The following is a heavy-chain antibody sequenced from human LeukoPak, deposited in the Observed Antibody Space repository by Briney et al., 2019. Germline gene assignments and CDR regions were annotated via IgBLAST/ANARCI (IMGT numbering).Heavy chain of an antibody. V-gene: IGHV3-23*01. CDR2: ISGSGGST. J-gene: IGHJ4*02. CDR1: GFTFSSYG. D-gene: IGHD3-10*01. CDR3: ARVFFYYGSGSPDY. Sequence: GGSLRLSCAASGFTFSSYGMSWVRQAPGKGLEWVSAISGSGGSTYYADSVKGRFTISRDNSKNTLYLQMNSLRAEDTAVYYCARVFFYYGSGSPDYWGQGTLVTVSS.